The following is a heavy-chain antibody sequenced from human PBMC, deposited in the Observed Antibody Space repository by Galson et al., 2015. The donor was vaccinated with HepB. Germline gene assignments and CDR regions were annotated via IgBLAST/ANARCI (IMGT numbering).Heavy chain of an antibody. J-gene: IGHJ1*01. Sequence: SLRLSCAASGFTFSDYYMSWIRQAPGKGLEWVSYISSSSSYTNYADSVKGRFTISRDNAKNSLYLQMNSLRAEDTAVYYCARDRALPGYCSSTSCYGYFQHWGQGTLVTVSS. CDR3: ARDRALPGYCSSTSCYGYFQH. V-gene: IGHV3-11*06. CDR2: ISSSSSYT. D-gene: IGHD2-2*01. CDR1: GFTFSDYY.